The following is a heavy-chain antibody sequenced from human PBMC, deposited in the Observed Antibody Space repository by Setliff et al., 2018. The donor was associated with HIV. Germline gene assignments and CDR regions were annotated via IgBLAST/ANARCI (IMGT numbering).Heavy chain of an antibody. V-gene: IGHV1-2*02. J-gene: IGHJ4*02. D-gene: IGHD1-26*01. CDR3: ALASIVSTARWNH. CDR1: GYIFTRYY. CDR2: LNSNSDGT. Sequence: ASVKVSCKSSGYIFTRYYIHWVRQAPGQGLEWMGWLNSNSDGTFYAQKFQDRVIMTRDTSSSTAYMELSSLTSDDTAVYYCALASIVSTARWNHWGRGTTVTVSS.